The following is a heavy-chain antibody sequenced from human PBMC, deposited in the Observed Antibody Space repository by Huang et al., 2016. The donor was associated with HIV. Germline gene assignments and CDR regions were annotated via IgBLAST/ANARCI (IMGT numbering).Heavy chain of an antibody. V-gene: IGHV1-18*01. Sequence: QVQLVQSGAEVKKPGASVKVSCKAPGYTFTSYVISWVRQAPGQGLECMGWISAYNGNTNYTQKFQDRGTMTTDTSTSTAYMELRSLRFDDTAVYYCARSWFGELLYPPDYWGQGTLVTVSS. CDR3: ARSWFGELLYPPDY. D-gene: IGHD3-10*01. J-gene: IGHJ4*02. CDR2: ISAYNGNT. CDR1: GYTFTSYV.